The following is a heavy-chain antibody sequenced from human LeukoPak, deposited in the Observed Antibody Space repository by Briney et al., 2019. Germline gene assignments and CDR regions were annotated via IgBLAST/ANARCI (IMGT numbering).Heavy chain of an antibody. CDR3: VSFGSGGSSEYYYGMDV. Sequence: SETLSLTCAVYGGSFSGYYWSWIRQPPGKGLEWIGEINHNGSTNYNPSLKSRVTISVDTSKNQFSLKLSSVTAADTAVYYCVSFGSGGSSEYYYGMDVWGQGTTVTVSS. D-gene: IGHD2-15*01. CDR2: INHNGST. J-gene: IGHJ6*02. CDR1: GGSFSGYY. V-gene: IGHV4-34*01.